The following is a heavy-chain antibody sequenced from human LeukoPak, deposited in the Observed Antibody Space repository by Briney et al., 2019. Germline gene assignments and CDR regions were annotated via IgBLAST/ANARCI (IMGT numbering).Heavy chain of an antibody. D-gene: IGHD6-13*01. CDR1: GYSFTNYW. J-gene: IGHJ4*02. Sequence: GESLKISCKGSGYSFTNYWIGWARQMPGQGLEWMGIISPDGSDTRYSPSFQGQVTISADKSITTAYLQWSSLKASDTAMYYCARLTSSWSFDYWGQGTLVTVSS. CDR2: ISPDGSDT. CDR3: ARLTSSWSFDY. V-gene: IGHV5-51*01.